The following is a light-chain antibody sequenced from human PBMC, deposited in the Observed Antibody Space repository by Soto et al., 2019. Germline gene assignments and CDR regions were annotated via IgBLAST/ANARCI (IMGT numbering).Light chain of an antibody. CDR2: GVS. J-gene: IGKJ5*01. Sequence: ELVLTQSPGTLSLSPGESAALSCRASQPVSSNFLAWYQQKPGQAPRLLIYGVSSRASGIPDRFFGSGYGTDFTLTINRLEPEDFAVYYCQQYANSPITFGQGTRLEMK. CDR1: QPVSSNF. CDR3: QQYANSPIT. V-gene: IGKV3-20*01.